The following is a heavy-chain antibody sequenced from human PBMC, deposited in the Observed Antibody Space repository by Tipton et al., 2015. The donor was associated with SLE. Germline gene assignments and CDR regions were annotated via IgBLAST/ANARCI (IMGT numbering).Heavy chain of an antibody. CDR3: ARDGSSTSYPRDAFDI. CDR2: IYYSGST. D-gene: IGHD2-2*01. V-gene: IGHV4-61*01. CDR1: GGSVSSGSYY. J-gene: IGHJ3*02. Sequence: TLSLTCTVSGGSVSSGSYYWSWIRQPPGKGLEWIGYIYYSGSTNYNPSLKSRVTISVDTSKKQFSLKLSSVTAADTAVYYCARDGSSTSYPRDAFDIWGQETMVTVSS.